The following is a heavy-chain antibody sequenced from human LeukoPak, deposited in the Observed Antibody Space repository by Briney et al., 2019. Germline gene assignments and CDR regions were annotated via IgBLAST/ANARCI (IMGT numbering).Heavy chain of an antibody. CDR3: ARDLAVKGDRDAFDI. CDR1: GFTFSSYW. CDR2: IKQDGSEK. V-gene: IGHV3-7*01. J-gene: IGHJ3*02. D-gene: IGHD3-16*01. Sequence: GGSLRLSCAASGFTFSSYWMSWVRQAPGKGLEWVANIKQDGSEKYYVDSVKGRFTISRDNAKKSLYLQMNSLRAEDTAVYYCARDLAVKGDRDAFDIWGQGTMVTVSP.